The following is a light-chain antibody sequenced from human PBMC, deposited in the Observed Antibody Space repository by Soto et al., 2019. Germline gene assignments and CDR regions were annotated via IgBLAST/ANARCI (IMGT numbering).Light chain of an antibody. V-gene: IGKV3-15*01. CDR1: QSVSSN. J-gene: IGKJ2*01. CDR3: QHYNNWPALYT. Sequence: EIVMTQSPATVSVSPGERATLSCRASQSVSSNLAWYQQKPGQAPRLLIYGASTRATGIPARFSGSGSGTEFTLTISSLQSEDFAVYYCQHYNNWPALYTFGQGTKLEIK. CDR2: GAS.